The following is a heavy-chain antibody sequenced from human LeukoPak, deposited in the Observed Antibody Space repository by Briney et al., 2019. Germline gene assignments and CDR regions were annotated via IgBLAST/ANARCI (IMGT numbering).Heavy chain of an antibody. CDR1: GFTFSSYA. Sequence: GGSLRLSCSASGFTFSSYAMHWVRQAPGKGLEYVSAISSNGGSTYYADSVKGRFTISRDNAKNSLYLQMNSLRAEDTAVYYCARDLPTGTYRAYFDNWGQGTPVTVSS. J-gene: IGHJ4*02. CDR3: ARDLPTGTYRAYFDN. CDR2: ISSNGGST. D-gene: IGHD1-26*01. V-gene: IGHV3-64*04.